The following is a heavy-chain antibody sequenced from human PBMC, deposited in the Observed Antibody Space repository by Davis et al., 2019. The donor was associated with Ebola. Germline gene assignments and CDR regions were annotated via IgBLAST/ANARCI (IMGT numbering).Heavy chain of an antibody. CDR3: AKGGAVSSQSSGRGYFDS. V-gene: IGHV3-23*01. Sequence: PGGSLRLSCSTSGFTFSSFAMSWVRQAPGKGLESVATMSGTSSFTFYALSVKGRFTISRDNSRNTLYLQMNSLTADDTAVYYCAKGGAVSSQSSGRGYFDSWGQGTLATVSS. J-gene: IGHJ4*02. CDR1: GFTFSSFA. D-gene: IGHD6-13*01. CDR2: MSGTSSFT.